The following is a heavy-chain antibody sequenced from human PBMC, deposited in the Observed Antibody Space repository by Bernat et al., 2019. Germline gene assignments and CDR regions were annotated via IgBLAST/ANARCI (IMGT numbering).Heavy chain of an antibody. Sequence: QVQLVQSGAEVKKPGASVKVSCKASGYTFTSYAMHWVRQAPGQRLEWMGWINAGNGNTKYSQKFQGRVTITRDTSASTAYMELSSLRSEDTAVYYCARLGSGYDSRVYFDYWGQGTLVTVSS. V-gene: IGHV1-3*01. D-gene: IGHD5-12*01. J-gene: IGHJ4*02. CDR1: GYTFTSYA. CDR2: INAGNGNT. CDR3: ARLGSGYDSRVYFDY.